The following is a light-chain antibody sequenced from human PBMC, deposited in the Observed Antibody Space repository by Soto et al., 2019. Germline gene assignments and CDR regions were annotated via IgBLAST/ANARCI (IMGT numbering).Light chain of an antibody. CDR3: QQSYSTPRT. J-gene: IGKJ1*01. CDR2: AAS. V-gene: IGKV1-39*01. CDR1: QSISSY. Sequence: EIQMTQSTSSLCASVGDRVSITCLASQSISSYLNWYQQKPGKAPKLLIYAASSLQSGVPSRFSGSGSGTDFTLTISSLQPEDFATYYCQQSYSTPRTFGQGTKVDIK.